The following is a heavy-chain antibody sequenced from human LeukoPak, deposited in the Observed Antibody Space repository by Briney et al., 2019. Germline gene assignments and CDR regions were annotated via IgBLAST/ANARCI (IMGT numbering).Heavy chain of an antibody. CDR2: IYYSGST. CDR3: ARELAPYSSGWYVPASGRYFDY. CDR1: GGSINTPNYY. J-gene: IGHJ4*02. V-gene: IGHV4-39*07. Sequence: SETLSLTCTVSGGSINTPNYYWGWIRQPPGKGLEWTGSIYYSGSTYYNPSLKSRVTISVDTSKNQFSLKLSSVTAADTAVYYCARELAPYSSGWYVPASGRYFDYWGQGTLVTVSS. D-gene: IGHD6-19*01.